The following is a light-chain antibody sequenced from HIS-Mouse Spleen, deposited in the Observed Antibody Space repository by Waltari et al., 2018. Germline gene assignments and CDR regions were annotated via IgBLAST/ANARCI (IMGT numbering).Light chain of an antibody. J-gene: IGLJ1*01. V-gene: IGLV2-11*02. CDR2: DVS. CDR3: CSYAGSYYV. Sequence: QSALTQPRSVAGSPGQSGPHSRPGTRSDVGGYNFFSWYQPHPGKAPKPMVYDVSKRPSGVPDRFSGSKSGNTASLTISGLQAEDEADYYCCSYAGSYYVFGTGTKVTVL. CDR1: RSDVGGYNF.